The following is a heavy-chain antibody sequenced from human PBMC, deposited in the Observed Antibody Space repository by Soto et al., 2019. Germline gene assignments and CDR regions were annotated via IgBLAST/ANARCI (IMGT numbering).Heavy chain of an antibody. V-gene: IGHV1-3*01. CDR2: INAGNGNT. D-gene: IGHD6-19*01. J-gene: IGHJ4*02. Sequence: ASVKVSCKASGYTFTNSAMHWVRQAPGQRLEWMGWINAGNGNTEYSQKFQGRVTITRDTSASTAYMELSSLRSEDTAVYYCASRLDYISGLNYWGQGTPVTVSS. CDR1: GYTFTNSA. CDR3: ASRLDYISGLNY.